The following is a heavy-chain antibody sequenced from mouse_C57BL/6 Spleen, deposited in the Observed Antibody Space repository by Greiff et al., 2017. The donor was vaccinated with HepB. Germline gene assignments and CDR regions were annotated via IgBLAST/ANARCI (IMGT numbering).Heavy chain of an antibody. CDR3: ARHSDTTVVARYFDV. CDR2: IDPNSGGT. J-gene: IGHJ1*03. D-gene: IGHD1-1*01. CDR1: GYTFTSYW. V-gene: IGHV1-72*01. Sequence: QVQLQQPGAELVKPGASVKLSCKASGYTFTSYWMHWVKQRPGRGLEWIGRIDPNSGGTKYNEKFKSKATLTVDKPSSTAYMQLSRLTSADSSGYYCARHSDTTVVARYFDVWGTGTTVTVSS.